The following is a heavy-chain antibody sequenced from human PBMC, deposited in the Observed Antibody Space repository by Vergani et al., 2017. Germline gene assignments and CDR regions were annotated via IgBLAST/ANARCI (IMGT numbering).Heavy chain of an antibody. J-gene: IGHJ6*03. CDR3: ARMAIVATEGYYYYYMDV. V-gene: IGHV3-30-3*01. D-gene: IGHD5-12*01. CDR1: GFTFSSYA. Sequence: QVQLVESGGGVVQPGRSLRLSCAASGFTFSSYAMHWVRQAPGKGLEWVAVISYDGSNKYYADSVKGRFTISRDNSKNTLYLQMNSLRAEDTAVYYCARMAIVATEGYYYYYMDVWGKGTTVTVSS. CDR2: ISYDGSNK.